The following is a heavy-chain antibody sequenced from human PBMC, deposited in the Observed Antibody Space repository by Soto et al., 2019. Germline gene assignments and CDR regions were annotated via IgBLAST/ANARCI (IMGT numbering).Heavy chain of an antibody. CDR2: ISGSGDST. Sequence: EVQLLESGGNLVQPGGSLRLSCAASGLTFDLYAMSWVRQAPGKGLEWVSGISGSGDSTYYAASVRGRFTVSRDNPKNTVYLEMSSLRAEDTALYRCATDFKAYYGFTHFDSWGQGALVTVSS. V-gene: IGHV3-23*01. J-gene: IGHJ4*02. D-gene: IGHD3-3*01. CDR3: ATDFKAYYGFTHFDS. CDR1: GLTFDLYA.